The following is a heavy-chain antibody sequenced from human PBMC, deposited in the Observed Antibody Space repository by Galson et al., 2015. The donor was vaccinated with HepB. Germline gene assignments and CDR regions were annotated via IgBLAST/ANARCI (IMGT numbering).Heavy chain of an antibody. CDR1: GFTFSRYA. CDR3: VKTMYSSSWYFSSAFDP. D-gene: IGHD6-13*01. V-gene: IGHV3-64D*06. CDR2: ISSNGVST. Sequence: SLRLSCAASGFTFSRYAVHWVRQAPGKGLEYVSAISSNGVSTYYADSVKGRFTISRDNSKNTLYLQMSSLRAEDTAVYYCVKTMYSSSWYFSSAFDPWGQGTLVTVSS. J-gene: IGHJ5*02.